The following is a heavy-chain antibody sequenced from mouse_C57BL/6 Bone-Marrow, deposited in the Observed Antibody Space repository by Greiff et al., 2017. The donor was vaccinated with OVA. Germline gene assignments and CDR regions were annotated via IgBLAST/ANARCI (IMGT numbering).Heavy chain of an antibody. V-gene: IGHV1-55*01. CDR2: IYPGSGST. CDR1: GYTFTSYW. J-gene: IGHJ4*01. CDR3: ARGYYAMDY. Sequence: QVQLKQSGAELVKPGASVKMSCKASGYTFTSYWITWVKQRPGQGLEWIGDIYPGSGSTNYNEKFKSKATLTVDTSSSTAYMQLSSLTSEDSAVYYCARGYYAMDYWGQGTSVTVSS.